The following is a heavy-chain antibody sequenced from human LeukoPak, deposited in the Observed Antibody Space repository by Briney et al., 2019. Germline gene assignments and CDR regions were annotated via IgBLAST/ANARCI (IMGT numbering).Heavy chain of an antibody. D-gene: IGHD5-12*01. CDR1: AGSISSSSHH. CDR2: IYYGRTT. J-gene: IGHJ4*02. CDR3: VRHDGRGGATMGALDS. Sequence: SETLSLTCTVSAGSISSSSHHWGWIRQSPGKGLEWIGSIYYGRTTYYNPSLNSRVTISVVTSKNHFSLQLNSVTAADPAVYYCVRHDGRGGATMGALDSWGQGSLVTVSS. V-gene: IGHV4-39*01.